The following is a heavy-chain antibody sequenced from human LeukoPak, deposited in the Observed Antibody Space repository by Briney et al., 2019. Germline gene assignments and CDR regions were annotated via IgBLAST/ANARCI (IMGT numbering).Heavy chain of an antibody. V-gene: IGHV4-39*07. CDR1: GGSISSTTYY. CDR2: IYYSGTT. CDR3: ARDFSSSSSVYYYYYTDV. Sequence: SETLSLTCTVSGGSISSTTYYWGWIRQPPGKGLEWIGTIYYSGTTYYNPSLKSRVAISLDTSKNQFSLKLSSVTAADTAIYYCARDFSSSSSVYYYYYTDVWGKGTTVTVSS. D-gene: IGHD6-6*01. J-gene: IGHJ6*03.